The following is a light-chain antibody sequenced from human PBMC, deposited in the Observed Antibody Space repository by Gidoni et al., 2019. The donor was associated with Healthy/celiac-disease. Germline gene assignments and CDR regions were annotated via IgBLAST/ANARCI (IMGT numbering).Light chain of an antibody. CDR2: GAS. CDR1: QSVSSSY. Sequence: EIALTQSLATLSLSPGERTTLTCRASQSVSSSYLAWFQQKPGQAPRPPIYGASSRATGIPDRFSGSGSGTDFTLTISRLEPEGFAVYYCQQYGSSPFTFGPXTKVDIK. V-gene: IGKV3-20*01. CDR3: QQYGSSPFT. J-gene: IGKJ3*01.